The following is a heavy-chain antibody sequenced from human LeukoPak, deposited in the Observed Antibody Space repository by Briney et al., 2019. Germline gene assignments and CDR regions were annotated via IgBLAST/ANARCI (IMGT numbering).Heavy chain of an antibody. J-gene: IGHJ4*02. CDR3: AKDGYYVILAGYSRFDY. V-gene: IGHV3-7*03. CDR2: IKQDGSEK. Sequence: GGSLRLSCAASGFTFSSYWMSWVRQAPGTGLEWVANIKQDGSEKYYVDSVKGRFTISRDNAKNSLFLQMNSLRAKDTAVNYCAKDGYYVILAGYSRFDYWGQGTLVTVSS. CDR1: GFTFSSYW. D-gene: IGHD3-9*01.